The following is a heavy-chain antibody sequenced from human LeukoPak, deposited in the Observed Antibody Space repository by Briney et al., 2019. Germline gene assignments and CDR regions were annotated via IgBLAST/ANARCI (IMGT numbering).Heavy chain of an antibody. D-gene: IGHD6-19*01. Sequence: GGSLRLSCAVSGFTFSNHLMHWVRQAPGKGLVWVSRINEGGSASYADSVKGRFTISRDNGKNTVYLQMNSLRAEDTAVYFCARAPSGWYASDFWGQGALVTVSS. CDR2: INEGGSA. CDR3: ARAPSGWYASDF. CDR1: GFTFSNHL. J-gene: IGHJ4*02. V-gene: IGHV3-74*01.